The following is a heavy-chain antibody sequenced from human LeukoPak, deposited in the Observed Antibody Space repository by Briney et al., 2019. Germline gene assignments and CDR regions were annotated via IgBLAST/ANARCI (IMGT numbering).Heavy chain of an antibody. Sequence: PGGSLRLSCAASEFTFSSYSMNWVRQAPGTGLEWVSSISNSSSYIYNADSVKGRFTISRDNAKNSLYLQMNSLRAEDTAVYYCARVGDSTIDYWGQGTLVTVSS. D-gene: IGHD2-21*02. CDR3: ARVGDSTIDY. J-gene: IGHJ4*02. CDR2: ISNSSSYI. V-gene: IGHV3-21*01. CDR1: EFTFSSYS.